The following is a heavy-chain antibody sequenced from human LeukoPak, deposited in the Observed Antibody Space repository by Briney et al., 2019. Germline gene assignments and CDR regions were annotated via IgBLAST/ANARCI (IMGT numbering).Heavy chain of an antibody. Sequence: SETLSLTCTVSGGSISSSSYYWGWIRQPPGKGLEWIGSAYYSGRTYYNPSLKSRVTISVDTSKNQFSLRLSSVTAADTAVYYCAKEAPDYDGDSWGQGTLVTVSS. J-gene: IGHJ4*02. CDR2: AYYSGRT. CDR3: AKEAPDYDGDS. V-gene: IGHV4-39*07. D-gene: IGHD4-23*01. CDR1: GGSISSSSYY.